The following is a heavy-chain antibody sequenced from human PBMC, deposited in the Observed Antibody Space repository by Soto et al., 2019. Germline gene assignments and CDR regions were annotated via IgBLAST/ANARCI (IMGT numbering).Heavy chain of an antibody. CDR1: GGPFSGYY. CDR2: INHSGST. Sequence: WGTLDPTCAVFGGPFSGYYWSGIRQPPGKGLEWIGEINHSGSTNYNPSLKSRVTLSVDTSKNQFSLKLSSVTAADTAVYYCASRGHSFRGYYYYGMDGWGQGTMVTLSS. V-gene: IGHV4-34*01. CDR3: ASRGHSFRGYYYYGMDG. D-gene: IGHD6-13*01. J-gene: IGHJ6*02.